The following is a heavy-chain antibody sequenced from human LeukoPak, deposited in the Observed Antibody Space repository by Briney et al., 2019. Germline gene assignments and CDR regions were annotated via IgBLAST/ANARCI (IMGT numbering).Heavy chain of an antibody. D-gene: IGHD2/OR15-2a*01. CDR1: GFAFNTYS. CDR2: IFSCSTYI. V-gene: IGHV3-21*03. J-gene: IGHJ4*02. CDR3: ARDFYDGLALHY. Sequence: GGSLRLSCAASGFAFNTYSMNWVRQAPAKGLGWVSFIFSCSTYIYYTDSVKGRFTISRDNARSALYLQMDNLRAEDTGVYYYARDFYDGLALHYWGQETLVSDSS.